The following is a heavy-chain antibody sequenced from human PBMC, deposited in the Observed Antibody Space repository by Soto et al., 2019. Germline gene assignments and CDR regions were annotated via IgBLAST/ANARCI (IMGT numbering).Heavy chain of an antibody. CDR1: GFIFSSYA. V-gene: IGHV3-23*01. Sequence: GGSLRLSCAASGFIFSSYAMSWVRQAPGKGLDWVSAINDGGSSTYYADSVRGRFTISRDNSKNTLDLQMNSLRAEDTAVYYFVKGSRGSRPYYFDFWGQGALVTVSS. J-gene: IGHJ4*02. CDR3: VKGSRGSRPYYFDF. CDR2: INDGGSST. D-gene: IGHD2-2*01.